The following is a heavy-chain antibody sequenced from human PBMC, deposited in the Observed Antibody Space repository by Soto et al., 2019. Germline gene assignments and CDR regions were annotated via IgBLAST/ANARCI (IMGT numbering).Heavy chain of an antibody. CDR1: GFTFSSYW. J-gene: IGHJ4*02. Sequence: EVQLVESVGGLVQPGGSLRLSCAASGFTFSSYWMSWVRQAPGKGLEWVANIKQDGSEKYYVDSVKGRFTISRDNAKNSLYLQMNSLRAEDTAVYYCARVRTPFKYYFDYWGQGTLVTVSP. CDR2: IKQDGSEK. V-gene: IGHV3-7*01. CDR3: ARVRTPFKYYFDY.